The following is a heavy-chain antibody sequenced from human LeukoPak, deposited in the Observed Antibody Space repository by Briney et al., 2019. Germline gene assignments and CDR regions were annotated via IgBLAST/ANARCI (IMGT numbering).Heavy chain of an antibody. CDR2: VSISSGTI. CDR3: ARGDRGSGSLYYFDY. J-gene: IGHJ4*02. V-gene: IGHV3-48*01. CDR1: GFTFNAYT. D-gene: IGHD3-10*01. Sequence: GGSLRLSCAASGFTFNAYTMHWVRQAPWKGLEWISFVSISSGTIYYADSVKGRFTISRDNSKNTLYLQMNSLRAEDTAVYYCARGDRGSGSLYYFDYWGQGTLVTVSS.